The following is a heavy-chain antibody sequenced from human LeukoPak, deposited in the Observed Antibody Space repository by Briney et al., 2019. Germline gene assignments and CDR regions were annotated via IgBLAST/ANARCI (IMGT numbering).Heavy chain of an antibody. V-gene: IGHV1-69*13. CDR3: AIWLGPSYYYYYMDV. CDR2: IIPIFGTA. J-gene: IGHJ6*03. CDR1: GYTFTSCG. D-gene: IGHD5-12*01. Sequence: SVKVSCKASGYTFTSCGISWVRQAPGQGLEWMGGIIPIFGTANYAQKFQGRVTITADESTSTAYMELSSLRSEDTAVYYCAIWLGPSYYYYYMDVWGKGTTVTVSS.